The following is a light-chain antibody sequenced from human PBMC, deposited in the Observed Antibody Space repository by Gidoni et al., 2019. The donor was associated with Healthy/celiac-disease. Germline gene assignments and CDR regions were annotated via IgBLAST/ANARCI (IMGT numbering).Light chain of an antibody. J-gene: IGKJ1*01. CDR1: QSVSSY. Sequence: EIVLTQSPATLSLSPGERATLSCRASQSVSSYLAWYQQKPGQAPRLLIYEASNRATGIPPRFSGSGSGTDFTLTISSLEPEDFAVYYCQQRSNWLWTFGQGTKVEIK. CDR2: EAS. V-gene: IGKV3-11*01. CDR3: QQRSNWLWT.